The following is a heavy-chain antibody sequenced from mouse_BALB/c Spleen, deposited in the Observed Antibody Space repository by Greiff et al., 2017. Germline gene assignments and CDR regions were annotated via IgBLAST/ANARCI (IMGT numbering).Heavy chain of an antibody. CDR3: ARDGYPYYYAMDY. Sequence: VQLQQSGPELVKPGASVKISCKASGYSFTGYFMNWVMQSHGKSLEWIGRINPYNGDTFYNQKFKGKATLTVDKSSSTAHMELRSLASEDSAVYYCARDGYPYYYAMDYWGQGTSVTVSS. CDR2: INPYNGDT. CDR1: GYSFTGYF. D-gene: IGHD2-3*01. J-gene: IGHJ4*01. V-gene: IGHV1-20*02.